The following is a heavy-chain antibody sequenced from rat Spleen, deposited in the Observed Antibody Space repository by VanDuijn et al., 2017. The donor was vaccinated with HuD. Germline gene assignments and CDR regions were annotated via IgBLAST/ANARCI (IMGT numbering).Heavy chain of an antibody. CDR2: IWKTGDT. V-gene: IGHV2-41*01. CDR3: ARSDYSSPYYFDY. CDR1: GFSLISNS. J-gene: IGHJ2*01. D-gene: IGHD1-2*01. Sequence: QVQLKESGPGLVQPSQTLSLICTVSGFSLISNSVHWVRQPPGKGLEWMGVIWKTGDTRYNSALKSRLSIRKDTSKSQVFLKMNNLQTEDTAMYFCARSDYSSPYYFDYWGQGVMVSVSS.